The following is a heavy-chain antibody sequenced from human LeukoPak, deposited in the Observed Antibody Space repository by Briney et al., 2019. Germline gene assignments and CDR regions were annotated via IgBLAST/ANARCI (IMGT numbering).Heavy chain of an antibody. CDR2: ISWNSGSI. CDR3: AKDINYYDSSGYYYYYGMDV. Sequence: SGGFLRLSCAASGFTFDDYAMHWVRQAPGKGLEWVSGISWNSGSIGYADSVKGRFTISRDNAKNSLYLQMNSLRAEDTALYYCAKDINYYDSSGYYYYYGMDVWGQGTTVTVSS. D-gene: IGHD3-22*01. V-gene: IGHV3-9*01. CDR1: GFTFDDYA. J-gene: IGHJ6*02.